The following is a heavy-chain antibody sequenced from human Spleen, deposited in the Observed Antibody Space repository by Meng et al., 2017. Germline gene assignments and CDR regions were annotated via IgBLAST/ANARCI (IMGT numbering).Heavy chain of an antibody. V-gene: IGHV7-4-1*02. CDR1: GYTFAAYW. CDR3: ARDYDFWSGRPLGY. CDR2: IDTKTGHP. D-gene: IGHD3-3*01. Sequence: QVQLVQSGPEVKKPGASVKLSCKPSGYTFAAYWIHWLRQAPGQGLEWMGRIDTKTGHPTYAQGFTGRLVFSLDTSVSTAYLQISSLKAEDTAVYYCARDYDFWSGRPLGYWGQGTLVTVSS. J-gene: IGHJ4*02.